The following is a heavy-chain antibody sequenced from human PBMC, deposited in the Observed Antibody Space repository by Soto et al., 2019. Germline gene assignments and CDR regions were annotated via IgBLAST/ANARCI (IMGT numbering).Heavy chain of an antibody. CDR2: IDWDDDK. J-gene: IGHJ5*02. CDR1: RFSLSTSGMC. Sequence: SGPTLVNPTQTLTLTCTFSRFSLSTSGMCVSWIRQPPGKALEWLARIDWDDDKYYSTSLKTRLTISKDTSKNQVVLTMTNMDPVDTATYYCARIRVYNWNSRSGVWFDPWGQGTLVTVSS. D-gene: IGHD1-7*01. V-gene: IGHV2-70*11. CDR3: ARIRVYNWNSRSGVWFDP.